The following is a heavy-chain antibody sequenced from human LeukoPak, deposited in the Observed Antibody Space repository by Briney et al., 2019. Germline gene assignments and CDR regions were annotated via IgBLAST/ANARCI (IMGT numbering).Heavy chain of an antibody. V-gene: IGHV4-39*01. CDR2: IYYSGST. CDR3: ARHTHYGDYQYFQH. Sequence: KPSETLSLTCTVSGGSISSSSYYWGWIRQPPGKGLEWIGSIYYSGSTYYNPSLKSRVTISVDTSKNQFSLKLSSVTAADTAVYYCARHTHYGDYQYFQHWGQGTLVTVSS. CDR1: GGSISSSSYY. D-gene: IGHD4-17*01. J-gene: IGHJ1*01.